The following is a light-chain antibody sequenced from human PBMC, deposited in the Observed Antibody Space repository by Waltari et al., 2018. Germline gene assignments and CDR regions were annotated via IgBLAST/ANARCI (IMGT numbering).Light chain of an antibody. V-gene: IGKV3-11*01. CDR1: QRGSSY. Sequence: ENVLTQSPATLSLSPGERATLPCRASQRGSSYLAWYQQKPGQAPRLLIYDAANRATGIPARFSGSGSGTDFTLTISSLEPEDFAVYYCQQSSNWLTFGGGTKVEIK. J-gene: IGKJ4*01. CDR3: QQSSNWLT. CDR2: DAA.